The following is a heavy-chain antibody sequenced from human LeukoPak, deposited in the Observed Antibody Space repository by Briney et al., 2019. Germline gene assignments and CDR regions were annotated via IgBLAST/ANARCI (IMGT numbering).Heavy chain of an antibody. CDR1: GFTFDDYA. CDR3: AKALADRDLPYYYDSSGYYLVLGY. J-gene: IGHJ4*02. Sequence: GGSLRLSCAASGFTFDDYAMHWVRQAPGKGLEWVSLISGDGGSTYYAASVKGRFTISRDNSKNSLYLQMNSLRTEDTALYYCAKALADRDLPYYYDSSGYYLVLGYWGQGTLVTVSS. D-gene: IGHD3-22*01. CDR2: ISGDGGST. V-gene: IGHV3-43*02.